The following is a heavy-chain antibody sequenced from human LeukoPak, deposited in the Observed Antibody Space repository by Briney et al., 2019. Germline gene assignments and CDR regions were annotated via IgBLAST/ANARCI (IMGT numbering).Heavy chain of an antibody. J-gene: IGHJ5*02. Sequence: PSETLSLTCTVSGGSISSYYWSWIRQPPGKGLEWIGYIYYSGSTYYNPSLKSRVTISVDTSKNQFSLKLSSVTAADTAVYYCAREVHHCSSTSCYLAWGQGTLVTVSS. CDR3: AREVHHCSSTSCYLA. CDR1: GGSISSYY. V-gene: IGHV4-30-4*08. D-gene: IGHD2-2*01. CDR2: IYYSGST.